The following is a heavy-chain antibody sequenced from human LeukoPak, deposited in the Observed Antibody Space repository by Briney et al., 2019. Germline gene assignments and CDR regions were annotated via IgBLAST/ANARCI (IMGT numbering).Heavy chain of an antibody. D-gene: IGHD3-22*01. CDR3: ARGWGYYDSSGYYARQLDY. J-gene: IGHJ4*02. CDR2: ISKVGRL. Sequence: SETLSLTCTVYGRSLSSYYWSWNRQPPGKGLEWIAYISKVGRLNYNPSLKSRVTISLDTSKNQFSLKLSSVTAADTAVYYCARGWGYYDSSGYYARQLDYWGQGTLVTVSS. V-gene: IGHV4-4*08. CDR1: GRSLSSYY.